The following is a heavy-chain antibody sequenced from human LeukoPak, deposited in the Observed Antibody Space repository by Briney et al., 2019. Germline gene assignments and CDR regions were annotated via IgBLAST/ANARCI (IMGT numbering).Heavy chain of an antibody. V-gene: IGHV3-23*01. D-gene: IGHD3-10*01. CDR1: GFTFSRNG. CDR2: ISGSGGNT. Sequence: PGGSLRLSCAASGFTFSRNGMTWVRQAPGKGLEWVSAISGSGGNTYYADSVKGRFTISRDNSKNTPYLQMNSLRAEGTAVYYCAKDRRAGSYDYWGQGTLVTVSS. J-gene: IGHJ4*02. CDR3: AKDRRAGSYDY.